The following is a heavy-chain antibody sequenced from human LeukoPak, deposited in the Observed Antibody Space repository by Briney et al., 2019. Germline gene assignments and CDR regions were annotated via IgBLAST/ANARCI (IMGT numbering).Heavy chain of an antibody. CDR1: GFTFSSYA. CDR2: ISYDGSNK. J-gene: IGHJ4*02. V-gene: IGHV3-30-3*01. Sequence: PGGSLRLSCAASGFTFSSYAMHWVRQAPGKGLEWVAVISYDGSNKYYADSVKGRFTISRDNSKNTLYLQMNSLRAEDTAVYYCTTDPAYRVAAAGEFTDYWGQGTLVTVSS. D-gene: IGHD6-13*01. CDR3: TTDPAYRVAAAGEFTDY.